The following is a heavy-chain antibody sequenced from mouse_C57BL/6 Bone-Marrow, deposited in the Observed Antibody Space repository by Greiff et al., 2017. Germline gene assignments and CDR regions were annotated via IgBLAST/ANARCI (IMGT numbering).Heavy chain of an antibody. CDR3: ARSWYYGSSHWYFDV. J-gene: IGHJ1*03. CDR2: IYPGGGYT. V-gene: IGHV1-63*01. D-gene: IGHD1-1*01. Sequence: QVQLKESGAELVRPGTSVKMSCKASGYTFTNYWLGWAKQRPGHGLEWIGDIYPGGGYTNYNEKLKGKATLTADKSSSTAYKQLSSLTSEDSAIYYCARSWYYGSSHWYFDVWGTGTTVTVSS. CDR1: GYTFTNYW.